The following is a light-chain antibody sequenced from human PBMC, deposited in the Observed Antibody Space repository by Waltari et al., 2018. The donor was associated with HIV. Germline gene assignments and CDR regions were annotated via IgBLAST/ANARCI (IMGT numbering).Light chain of an antibody. CDR3: NSRDTSGGHFVL. CDR1: TLKTSY. J-gene: IGLJ2*01. V-gene: IGLV3-19*01. CDR2: GKD. Sequence: SSGLTQDPVVFVTLGQTVPMKCQGATLKTSYASWHQCRPGHSPVVVVFGKDKRPPGIPDRFSASTSGDTATLTITAVQAEEEADYYCNSRDTSGGHFVLFGGGTKLTVL.